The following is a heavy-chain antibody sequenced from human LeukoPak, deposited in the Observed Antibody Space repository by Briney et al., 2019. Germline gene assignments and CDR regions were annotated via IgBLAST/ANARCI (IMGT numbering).Heavy chain of an antibody. Sequence: PGGSLRLSCAASGFTFSSYTMNWVRQAPGKGLEWVSSISSSSYIYYSDSLKGRFTISRDNAKNSLYLQMNSLRAEDTAVYYCARVTTSCCANDYWGQGTLVTVSS. V-gene: IGHV3-21*04. J-gene: IGHJ4*02. CDR3: ARVTTSCCANDY. D-gene: IGHD2-2*01. CDR2: ISSSSYI. CDR1: GFTFSSYT.